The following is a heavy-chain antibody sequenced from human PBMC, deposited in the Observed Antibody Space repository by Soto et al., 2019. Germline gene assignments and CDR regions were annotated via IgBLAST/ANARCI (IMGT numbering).Heavy chain of an antibody. J-gene: IGHJ4*02. CDR1: GFTFSSYA. V-gene: IGHV3-30-3*01. Sequence: GGSLRLSCAASGFTFSSYAMHWVRQAPGKGLEWVAVISYDGSNKYYADTVKGRFTISRDNSKNKLYLQMNSLRAEDTAVYYFARDPEDFGELLLSYFDYWGQGTLVTVSS. CDR3: ARDPEDFGELLLSYFDY. CDR2: ISYDGSNK. D-gene: IGHD3-10*01.